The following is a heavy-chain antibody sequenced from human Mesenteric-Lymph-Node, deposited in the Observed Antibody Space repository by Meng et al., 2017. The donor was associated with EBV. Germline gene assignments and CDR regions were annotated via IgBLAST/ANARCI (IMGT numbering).Heavy chain of an antibody. J-gene: IGHJ4*02. CDR1: GGSFSGYY. CDR3: ARVFPDLDY. CDR2: INHSGST. V-gene: IGHV4-34*01. Sequence: QVQLRRWGARLLNPSETLSLTCAVFGGSFSGYYWSWIRQPPGKGLEWIGEINHSGSTNYNPSLKSRVTISVDTSKNQFSLKLSSVTAADTAVYYCARVFPDLDYWGQGTLVTVSS.